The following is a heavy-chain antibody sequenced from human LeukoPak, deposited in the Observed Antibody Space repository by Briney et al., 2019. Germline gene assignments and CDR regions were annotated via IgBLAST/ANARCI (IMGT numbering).Heavy chain of an antibody. Sequence: PSETLSLTCAVYGGSFSGYYWSWIRQPPGKGLEWMGEINHSGSTNYNPSLKSRVTISVDTSKNQFSLKLSSVTAADTAVYYCAGLYGGDSYYFDYWGQGTLVTVSS. J-gene: IGHJ4*02. CDR2: INHSGST. CDR3: AGLYGGDSYYFDY. CDR1: GGSFSGYY. V-gene: IGHV4-34*01. D-gene: IGHD4-23*01.